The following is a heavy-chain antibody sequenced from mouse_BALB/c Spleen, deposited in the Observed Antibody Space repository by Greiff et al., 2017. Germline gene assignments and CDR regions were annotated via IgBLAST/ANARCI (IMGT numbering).Heavy chain of an antibody. CDR1: GDSITSGY. Sequence: EVKLVESGPSLVKPSQTLSLTCSVTGDSITSGYWNWIRKFPGNKLEYMGYISYSGSTYYNPSLKSRISITRDTSKNQYYLQLNSVTTEDTATYYCARCYGNYRAWFAYWGQGTLVTVSA. J-gene: IGHJ3*01. D-gene: IGHD2-1*01. CDR2: ISYSGST. CDR3: ARCYGNYRAWFAY. V-gene: IGHV3-8*02.